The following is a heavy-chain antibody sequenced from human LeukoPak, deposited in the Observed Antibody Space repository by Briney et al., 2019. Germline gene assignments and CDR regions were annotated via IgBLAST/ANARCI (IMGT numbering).Heavy chain of an antibody. D-gene: IGHD3-9*01. V-gene: IGHV3-15*01. CDR2: IKSKTDGGTT. J-gene: IGHJ3*02. CDR3: TTAYYDILTGYLDAFDI. Sequence: PGGSLRPSCAASGFTFSNAWMSWVRQAPGKGLEWVGRIKSKTDGGTTDYAAPVKGRFTISRDDSKNTLYLQMNSLKTEDTAVYYCTTAYYDILTGYLDAFDIWGQGTMVTVSS. CDR1: GFTFSNAW.